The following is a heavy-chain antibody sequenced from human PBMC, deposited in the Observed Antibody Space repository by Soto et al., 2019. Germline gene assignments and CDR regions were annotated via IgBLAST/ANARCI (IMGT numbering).Heavy chain of an antibody. CDR2: ISSGDAFT. D-gene: IGHD6-19*01. Sequence: EVQLLESGGGLVQPGGSLRLSCAASGFNFRNYAMSWVRQAPGKGLEWVSTISSGDAFTYYADSVKGRFTISRDYSKSTLYLQMNPLRAEDTAVYYCAKDRQESSFSWGQGTLVTVSS. J-gene: IGHJ5*02. CDR3: AKDRQESSFS. CDR1: GFNFRNYA. V-gene: IGHV3-23*01.